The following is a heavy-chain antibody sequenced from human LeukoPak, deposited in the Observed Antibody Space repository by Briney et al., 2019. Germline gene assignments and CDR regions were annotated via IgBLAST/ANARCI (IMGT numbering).Heavy chain of an antibody. CDR3: AREYYYDSSGYWTDAFDI. CDR2: INHSGST. V-gene: IGHV4-34*01. CDR1: GGSFSGYY. D-gene: IGHD3-22*01. J-gene: IGHJ3*02. Sequence: SETLSLTCAVYGGSFSGYYWSWIRQPPGKGLEWIGEINHSGSTNYNPSLKSRVTISVDTSKNQFSLKLRSVTAPDTAVYYCAREYYYDSSGYWTDAFDIWGQGTMVTVSP.